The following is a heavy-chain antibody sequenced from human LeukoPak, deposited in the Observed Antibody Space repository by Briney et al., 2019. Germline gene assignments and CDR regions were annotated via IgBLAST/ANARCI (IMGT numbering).Heavy chain of an antibody. V-gene: IGHV1-18*01. CDR3: ARDQSFGSGSYQDY. CDR2: ISAYNGNT. D-gene: IGHD3-10*01. CDR1: GYTFSSYG. J-gene: IGHJ4*02. Sequence: ASVKVSCKAYGYTFSSYGISWIRQAPGQGLEWMGYISAYNGNTNYAQKFQGRASMTTDTPTRTADMELRSLTSDDTAVYYCARDQSFGSGSYQDYWGQGTLVTVSS.